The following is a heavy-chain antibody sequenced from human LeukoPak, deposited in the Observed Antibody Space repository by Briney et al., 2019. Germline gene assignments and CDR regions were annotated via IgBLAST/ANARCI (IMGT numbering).Heavy chain of an antibody. CDR2: TSSDLNVK. V-gene: IGHV3-30-3*01. J-gene: IGHJ4*02. CDR1: GFTFRNYV. Sequence: PGGSLRLSCAASGFTFRNYVIHWVRQAPGKGLEWVAVTSSDLNVKLYADSVKGRFTISRDNSRSTLYLQMNSLRPEDTAIYYCARGRSNYWRYFDFWGQGTLVTVSS. CDR3: ARGRSNYWRYFDF. D-gene: IGHD3-10*01.